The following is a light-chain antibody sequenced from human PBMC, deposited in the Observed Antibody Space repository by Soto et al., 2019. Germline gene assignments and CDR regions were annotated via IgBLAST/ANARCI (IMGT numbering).Light chain of an antibody. CDR2: GAS. CDR3: QQYGISILFT. Sequence: EIVLTQSPGTLSLSPGERATLSCRASQSVSSSYLAWYQQKPGPAPRLLIYGASSRATGIPDRFSGSGSGTDFTLTISRLEPEDFAVYYCQQYGISILFTFGPGTKVDIK. CDR1: QSVSSSY. V-gene: IGKV3-20*01. J-gene: IGKJ3*01.